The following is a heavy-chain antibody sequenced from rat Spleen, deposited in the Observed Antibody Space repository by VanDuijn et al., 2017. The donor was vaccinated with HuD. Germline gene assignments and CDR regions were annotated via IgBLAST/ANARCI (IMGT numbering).Heavy chain of an antibody. Sequence: EVQLVESGGDLVQPGRSLKLSCPASGLTFSNYGMAWVCQAPTKGLEWVASISTGGGNTYYRDSVKGRFTISRDDAKNTLYLQIDSLRSEDTATYYCTRETGYNSYFDYWGQGVMVTASS. J-gene: IGHJ2*01. D-gene: IGHD4-3*01. V-gene: IGHV5S13*01. CDR1: GLTFSNYG. CDR2: ISTGGGNT. CDR3: TRETGYNSYFDY.